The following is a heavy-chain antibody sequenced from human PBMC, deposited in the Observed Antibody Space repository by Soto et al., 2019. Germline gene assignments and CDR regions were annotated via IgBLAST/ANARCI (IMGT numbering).Heavy chain of an antibody. V-gene: IGHV3-21*01. CDR2: ISSSSSYI. J-gene: IGHJ6*02. Sequence: EVQLVESGGGLVKPGGSLRLSCAASGFTFSSYSMNWVRQAPGKGLAWVSSISSSSSYIYYADSVKGRFTISRDNAKNSLYLQMNSLRAEDTAVYYCARAAARALAYYYYYGMDVWGQGTTVTVSS. CDR3: ARAAARALAYYYYYGMDV. D-gene: IGHD6-13*01. CDR1: GFTFSSYS.